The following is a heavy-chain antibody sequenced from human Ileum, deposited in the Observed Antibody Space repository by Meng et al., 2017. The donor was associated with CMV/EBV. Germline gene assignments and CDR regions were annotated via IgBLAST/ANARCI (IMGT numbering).Heavy chain of an antibody. CDR3: ARGGLWRCGLDV. CDR2: ISSSSSYI. D-gene: IGHD3-16*01. V-gene: IGHV3-21*01. Sequence: GESLKISCAASGFTFSSYSMNWVRQAPGKGLEWVSSISSSSSYIYYADSVKGRFTISRDNAKNSLYLQMNSLRAEDTAVYYCARGGLWRCGLDVWGQGTTVTVSS. J-gene: IGHJ6*02. CDR1: GFTFSSYS.